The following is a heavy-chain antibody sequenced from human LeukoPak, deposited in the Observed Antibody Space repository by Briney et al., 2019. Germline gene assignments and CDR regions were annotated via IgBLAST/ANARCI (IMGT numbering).Heavy chain of an antibody. CDR1: GFTFRNSA. CDR2: ILVRGIST. J-gene: IGHJ4*02. V-gene: IGHV3-23*01. D-gene: IGHD3-3*01. Sequence: GGSRRPSCAPAGFTFRNSATGWVRQLPGKGLGWASFILVRGISTYYADSVKGRFTISRDNSKNTLYLQLNSLRGDDIGVYYCAKSFDFSNGHSPILTPFDSWGQGTLVSVSS. CDR3: AKSFDFSNGHSPILTPFDS.